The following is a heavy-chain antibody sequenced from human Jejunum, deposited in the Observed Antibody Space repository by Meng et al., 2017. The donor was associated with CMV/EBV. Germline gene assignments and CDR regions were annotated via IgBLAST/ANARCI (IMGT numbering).Heavy chain of an antibody. J-gene: IGHJ3*02. V-gene: IGHV3-7*01. CDR2: IKPDGSEI. Sequence: CAASGFIFSFSKYGIHWVRQPPGKGPEWVASIKPDGSEIQYVGSLRGRFTVSRDNARKSLYLQMNSLTAEDTAVYYCASGNDFNIWGQGTLVTVSS. CDR3: ASGNDFNI. D-gene: IGHD1-1*01. CDR1: GFIFSFSKYG.